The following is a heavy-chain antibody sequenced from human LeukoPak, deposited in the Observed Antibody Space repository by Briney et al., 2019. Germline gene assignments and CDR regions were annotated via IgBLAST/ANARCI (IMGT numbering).Heavy chain of an antibody. V-gene: IGHV3-64*01. Sequence: GGSLRLSCAASGFTFSSYAMHWVRRAPGKGLEYVSAISSNGGSTYYANSVKGRFTISRDNSKNTLYLQMGSLRAEHMAVYYCARGNTKRRGFDYWGQGTLVTVSS. CDR1: GFTFSSYA. D-gene: IGHD3-10*01. CDR3: ARGNTKRRGFDY. J-gene: IGHJ4*02. CDR2: ISSNGGST.